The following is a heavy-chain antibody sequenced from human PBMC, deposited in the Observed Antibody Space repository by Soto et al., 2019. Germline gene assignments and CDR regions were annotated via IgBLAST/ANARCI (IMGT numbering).Heavy chain of an antibody. J-gene: IGHJ6*02. V-gene: IGHV4-30-2*01. CDR3: ARGSSLAPRPYYYYLMDV. CDR1: GGSISSGGYS. D-gene: IGHD6-13*01. Sequence: PSETLSLTCAVSGGSISSGGYSWSWFRQPPGKGLEWIGYIYHSGSTYYNPSLKSRVTISVDRSKNQFSLKLSSVTAADTAVYYCARGSSLAPRPYYYYLMDVWGQGTTVTVSS. CDR2: IYHSGST.